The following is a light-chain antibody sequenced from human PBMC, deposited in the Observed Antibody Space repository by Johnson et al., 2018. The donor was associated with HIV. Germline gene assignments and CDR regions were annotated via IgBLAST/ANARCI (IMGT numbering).Light chain of an antibody. CDR2: DND. J-gene: IGLJ1*01. Sequence: QSVLTQPPSVSAAPGRWVTVSCSGTTSNIGDHSVSWFQHLPGAAPKLLIYDNDRRPSGVPDRFSGSKSAASATLDITGLPGGDEGDYYCATWDASLSGYYVFGTGTKLTV. V-gene: IGLV1-51*02. CDR1: TSNIGDHS. CDR3: ATWDASLSGYYV.